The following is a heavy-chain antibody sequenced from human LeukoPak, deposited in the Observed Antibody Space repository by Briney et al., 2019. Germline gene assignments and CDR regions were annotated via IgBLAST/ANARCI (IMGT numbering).Heavy chain of an antibody. CDR1: DFTFNRFS. D-gene: IGHD1-26*01. CDR3: ARDQGGRYDY. V-gene: IGHV3-21*01. Sequence: PGGSLRLSCAASDFTFNRFSLNWVRQAPGKGLEWVSSISHGGDYVYYSDSVKGRFTISRDNAKNTLYLQMNSLRAEDTAVYYCARDQGGRYDYWGQGTLVTVSS. J-gene: IGHJ4*02. CDR2: ISHGGDYV.